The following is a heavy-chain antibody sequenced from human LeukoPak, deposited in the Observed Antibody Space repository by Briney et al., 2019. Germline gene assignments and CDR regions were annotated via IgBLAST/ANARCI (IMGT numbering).Heavy chain of an antibody. CDR1: GFTFSSYW. V-gene: IGHV3-7*01. D-gene: IGHD2-2*01. CDR3: ARVPNCSSTSCYQHVRVYFQH. Sequence: GGSLRLSCAASGFTFSSYWMSWVRQAPGKGLEWVANIKQDGSEKYYVDSVKGRFTISRDNAKNSLYLQMNSLRAEDTAVYYCARVPNCSSTSCYQHVRVYFQHWGQGTLVTVSS. CDR2: IKQDGSEK. J-gene: IGHJ1*01.